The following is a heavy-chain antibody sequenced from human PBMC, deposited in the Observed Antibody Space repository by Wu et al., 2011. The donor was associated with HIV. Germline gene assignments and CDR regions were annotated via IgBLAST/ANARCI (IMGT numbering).Heavy chain of an antibody. CDR2: INPNSGNT. CDR3: ARGQGDDVLTAAPFYYGMDV. V-gene: IGHV1-8*03. D-gene: IGHD3-9*01. CDR1: GYTFTGYY. Sequence: QVQLVQSGAEVKKPGASVKVSCKASGYTFTGYYMHWVRQAPGQGLEWMGWINPNSGNTGYAQKFQGRVTITRNTSISTAYMELSSLRSEDTAVYYCARGQGDDVLTAAPFYYGMDVWGQGTTVTVSS. J-gene: IGHJ6*02.